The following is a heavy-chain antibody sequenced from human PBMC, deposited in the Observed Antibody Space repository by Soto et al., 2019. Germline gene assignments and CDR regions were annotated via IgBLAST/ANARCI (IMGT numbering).Heavy chain of an antibody. J-gene: IGHJ3*02. V-gene: IGHV1-3*01. CDR2: INAGNGNT. D-gene: IGHD1-20*01. CDR3: ARGGSGITGTTCAFDI. CDR1: GYTFTSYA. Sequence: GASVKVSCKASGYTFTSYAMHWVRQAPGQRLEWMGWINAGNGNTKYSQKFQGRVTITRDTSASTAYMELSSLRSEDTAVYYCARGGSGITGTTCAFDIWGQGTMVTVSS.